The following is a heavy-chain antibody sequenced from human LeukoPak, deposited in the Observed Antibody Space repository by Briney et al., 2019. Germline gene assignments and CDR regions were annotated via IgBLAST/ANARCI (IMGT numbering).Heavy chain of an antibody. V-gene: IGHV3-33*06. CDR1: GFSFSSYG. J-gene: IGHJ4*02. D-gene: IGHD6-19*01. CDR2: IWNDGSKK. Sequence: PGRSLSLFCAVSGFSFSSYGMNWVRQAPGKGLEGVAVIWNDGSKKYYADSVKGRFTISRDNSKNTLYLQMSSLRAEDTAVYYCAKMSYSTGWYVDFWGQGTLVTVSS. CDR3: AKMSYSTGWYVDF.